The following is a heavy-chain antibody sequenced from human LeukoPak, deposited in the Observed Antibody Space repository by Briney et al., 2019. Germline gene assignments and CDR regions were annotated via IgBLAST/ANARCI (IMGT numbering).Heavy chain of an antibody. J-gene: IGHJ4*02. Sequence: SETLSLTCAVSGYSISSGYYWGWIRQPPGKGLEWIGSIHHSGNTYYNPSLKSRVTISVDTSKNQFSLKLTSVTAADTAVYYCASRVVPGVTYYFHYWGQGILVTVSP. D-gene: IGHD2-2*01. V-gene: IGHV4-38-2*01. CDR2: IHHSGNT. CDR1: GYSISSGYY. CDR3: ASRVVPGVTYYFHY.